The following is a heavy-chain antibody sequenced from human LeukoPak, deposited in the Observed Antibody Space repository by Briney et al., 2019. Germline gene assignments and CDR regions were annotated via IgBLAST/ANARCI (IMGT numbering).Heavy chain of an antibody. CDR1: GGSISSSNW. CDR2: IYNSGTT. V-gene: IGHV4-4*02. CDR3: ARDRRVTIFGIITHRWFDP. J-gene: IGHJ5*02. Sequence: SETLSLTCAVSGGSISSSNWWSWVRQPPGKGLEWIGYIYNSGTTYYNPSLKSRVTISVDTSKNQFSLKLSSVTAADTAVYYCARDRRVTIFGIITHRWFDPWGQGTLVTVSS. D-gene: IGHD3-3*01.